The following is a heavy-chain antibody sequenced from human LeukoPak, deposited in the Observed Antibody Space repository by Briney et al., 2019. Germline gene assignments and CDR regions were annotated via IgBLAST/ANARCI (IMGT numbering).Heavy chain of an antibody. D-gene: IGHD3-10*01. V-gene: IGHV3-30-3*01. CDR3: ARDSYGLDY. Sequence: GGSLRLSCAASGFTFSSYTMHWVRQAPGKGLEWVTIISYDGSNKYYADSVKGRFTISRDNSKNTLYLQMNSLRAEDTAMYYCARDSYGLDYWGQGTLVTVSS. CDR2: ISYDGSNK. CDR1: GFTFSSYT. J-gene: IGHJ4*02.